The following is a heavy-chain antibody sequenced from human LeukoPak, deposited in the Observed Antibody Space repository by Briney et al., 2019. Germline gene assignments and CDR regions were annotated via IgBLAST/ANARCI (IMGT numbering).Heavy chain of an antibody. CDR1: GGTFSSYG. J-gene: IGHJ4*02. CDR2: IIPIFGTA. Sequence: APVKVSCKASGGTFSSYGISWVRQAPGQGLEWMGGIIPIFGTANYAQKFQGRVTITADESTSTAYMELSSLRSEDTAVYYCARDYYGSGSSYFDYWGQGTLVTVSS. D-gene: IGHD3-10*01. CDR3: ARDYYGSGSSYFDY. V-gene: IGHV1-69*13.